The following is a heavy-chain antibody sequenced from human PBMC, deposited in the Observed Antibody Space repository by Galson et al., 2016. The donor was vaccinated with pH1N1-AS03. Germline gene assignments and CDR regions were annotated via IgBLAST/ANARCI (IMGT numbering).Heavy chain of an antibody. J-gene: IGHJ4*02. Sequence: RLSCAASGFTFSDYYMSWIRQAPGKGLEWISCITSSGGSGPTIYYADSVKGRFTISRDNAKNSLYLQMNSLRADDTAVYYCARGWYDIWTGYLVDPFDYWGQGALVTVSS. CDR1: GFTFSDYY. CDR3: ARGWYDIWTGYLVDPFDY. CDR2: ITSSGGSGPTI. D-gene: IGHD3-9*01. V-gene: IGHV3-11*01.